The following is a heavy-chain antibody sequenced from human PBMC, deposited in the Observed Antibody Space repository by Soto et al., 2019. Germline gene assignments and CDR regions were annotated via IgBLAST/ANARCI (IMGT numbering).Heavy chain of an antibody. V-gene: IGHV3-30*18. CDR1: GFTFSSYG. CDR3: AKYMAVDVTWKLGCDFDC. CDR2: ILYDGSKK. Sequence: QVQLVESGGGVVQPGRSLRLSCAASGFTFSSYGLHWVRQAPGKGLEWLAVILYDGSKKYYADSVKGRFTIARDNSKNTLYLQMDSLRAEDTAHYYCAKYMAVDVTWKLGCDFDCWGQGTLVTVS. D-gene: IGHD7-27*01. J-gene: IGHJ4*02.